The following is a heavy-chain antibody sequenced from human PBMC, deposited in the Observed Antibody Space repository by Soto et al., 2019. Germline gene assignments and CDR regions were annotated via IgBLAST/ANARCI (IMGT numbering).Heavy chain of an antibody. J-gene: IGHJ4*02. CDR1: GFTFNIYG. CDR3: AKDQASGQGSFDS. CDR2: ISYDGSNQ. V-gene: IGHV3-30*18. Sequence: PWGSLRLSCAASGFTFNIYGMHWFRQAPDKGLEWVALISYDGSNQYYADSVKGRFTISRDNSKNTLFLQMNSLRADDTAVYYCAKDQASGQGSFDSWGQGTLVTVS.